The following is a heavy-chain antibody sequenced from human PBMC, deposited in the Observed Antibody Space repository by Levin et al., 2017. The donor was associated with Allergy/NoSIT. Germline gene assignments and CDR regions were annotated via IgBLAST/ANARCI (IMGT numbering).Heavy chain of an antibody. CDR2: ISSSGTSR. D-gene: IGHD2-21*02. J-gene: IGHJ6*02. Sequence: SCAASGFNFNDFYMTWIRQAPGQGLEWVSSISSSGTSRHYADSVKGRFTISRDNTRNSLFLQMTSPRVDDTAIYYCARRRAEINYELAHSYYCGMDVWGQGTTVTVSS. CDR3: ARRRAEINYELAHSYYCGMDV. V-gene: IGHV3-11*01. CDR1: GFNFNDFY.